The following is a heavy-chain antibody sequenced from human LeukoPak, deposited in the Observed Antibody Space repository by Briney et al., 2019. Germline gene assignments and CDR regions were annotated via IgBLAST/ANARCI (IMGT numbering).Heavy chain of an antibody. Sequence: ASVKVSCKASGYTFTSYYIHWVRQAPGLGLQWMGMIKPSGGSIRYEQNFQGRVTMTRNTSTSTVYMELSSLTSEGTAVYYCARDFYSSSSTGVPNSFDPWGQGTLVTVPS. J-gene: IGHJ5*02. CDR1: GYTFTSYY. CDR3: ARDFYSSSSTGVPNSFDP. CDR2: IKPSGGSI. V-gene: IGHV1-46*01. D-gene: IGHD6-6*01.